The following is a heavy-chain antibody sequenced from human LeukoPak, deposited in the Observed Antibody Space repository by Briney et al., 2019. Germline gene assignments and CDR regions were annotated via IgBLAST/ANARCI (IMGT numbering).Heavy chain of an antibody. J-gene: IGHJ4*02. Sequence: PGGSLRLSCAASGFTFSSYAMHWVRQAPGKGLEWVAVISYDGSNKYYADSVKGRFTISRDNSKNTLYLQMNSLRAEDTAVYYCASPIEPYCSSTSCYTVDYWGQGTLVTVSS. CDR2: ISYDGSNK. CDR1: GFTFSSYA. D-gene: IGHD2-2*02. CDR3: ASPIEPYCSSTSCYTVDY. V-gene: IGHV3-30-3*01.